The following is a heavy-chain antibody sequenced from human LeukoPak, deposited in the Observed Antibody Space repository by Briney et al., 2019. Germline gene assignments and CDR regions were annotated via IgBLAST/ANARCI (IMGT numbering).Heavy chain of an antibody. CDR1: GYTFTSYD. CDR2: INPNSGGT. D-gene: IGHD3-10*01. V-gene: IGHV1-2*06. CDR3: ARGIRGRNDY. J-gene: IGHJ4*02. Sequence: ASVKVSCKASGYTFTSYDINWVRQATGQGLEWMGRINPNSGGTNYAQKFQGRVTMTRDTSISTAYMELSRLRSDDTAVYYCARGIRGRNDYWGQGTLVTVSS.